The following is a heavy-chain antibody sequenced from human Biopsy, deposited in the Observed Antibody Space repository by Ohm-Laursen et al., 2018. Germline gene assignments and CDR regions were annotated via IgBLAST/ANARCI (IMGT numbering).Heavy chain of an antibody. D-gene: IGHD3-9*01. CDR3: ATKLTGYFHH. CDR1: GGTFSNYG. J-gene: IGHJ1*01. CDR2: NIPILGTG. V-gene: IGHV1-69*06. Sequence: SVKVSCKAPGGTFSNYGVNWVRQAPGQGLEWLGGNIPILGTGNYAQKFQDRVTVAADTTTSTATMELRSLRSDDTAVYYCATKLTGYFHHWGQGTLVIVSS.